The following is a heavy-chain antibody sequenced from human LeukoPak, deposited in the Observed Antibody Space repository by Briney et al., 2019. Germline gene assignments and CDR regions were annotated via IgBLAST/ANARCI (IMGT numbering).Heavy chain of an antibody. Sequence: GGSLRLSCAASGFTFSSYSLNWVRQAPGKGLEWVSSISSSSSYIYYADSVKGRFTISRDNAKNSLYLQMDSLRAEDTAVYYCARDPTRIAARPLFDYWGQGTLVTVSS. D-gene: IGHD6-6*01. J-gene: IGHJ4*02. CDR2: ISSSSSYI. CDR1: GFTFSSYS. V-gene: IGHV3-21*01. CDR3: ARDPTRIAARPLFDY.